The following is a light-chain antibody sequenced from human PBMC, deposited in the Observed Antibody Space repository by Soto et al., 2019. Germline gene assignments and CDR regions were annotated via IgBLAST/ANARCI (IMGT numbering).Light chain of an antibody. CDR3: QSYDSSLSGSSV. Sequence: QSALTQPASVSGSPGQSITISCTGTSSDVGGYDLVSWYQHHPGKVPKLLIYGNDNRPSGVPDRFSGSKSGTSASLAITGLQADDEADYYCQSYDSSLSGSSVFGGGTKLTVL. CDR2: GND. CDR1: SSDVGGYDL. V-gene: IGLV2-14*02. J-gene: IGLJ2*01.